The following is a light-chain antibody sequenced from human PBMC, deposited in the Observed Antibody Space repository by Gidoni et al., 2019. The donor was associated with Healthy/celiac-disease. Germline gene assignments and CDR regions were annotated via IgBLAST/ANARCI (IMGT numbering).Light chain of an antibody. Sequence: EIVLTQSPATLSLSPGERATLSCRASQSVSSSYLAWYQQKPGQAPRLLIYGASSRATGIPDRFSGSGSGTGFTLTISRLEPEEFAVYYCQQYGSSPLTFGGGTKVEIK. CDR2: GAS. CDR3: QQYGSSPLT. CDR1: QSVSSSY. J-gene: IGKJ4*01. V-gene: IGKV3-20*01.